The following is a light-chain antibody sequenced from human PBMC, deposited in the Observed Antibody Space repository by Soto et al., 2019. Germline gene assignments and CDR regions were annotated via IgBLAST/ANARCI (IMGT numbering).Light chain of an antibody. V-gene: IGKV1-9*01. CDR3: QQLHGYPIT. CDR2: GAS. Sequence: IQLTQSPSSLSASVGDRVTITCRASQGISSYLAWYQQKPGKAPKLLIYGASTLQSGVPSRFSVSGSWTDVTLTISSLQPEDFATYYCQQLHGYPITFGQGTRLEIK. J-gene: IGKJ5*01. CDR1: QGISSY.